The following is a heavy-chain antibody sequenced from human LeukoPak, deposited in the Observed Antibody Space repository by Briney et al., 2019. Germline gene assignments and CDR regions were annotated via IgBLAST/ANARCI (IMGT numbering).Heavy chain of an antibody. V-gene: IGHV1-18*04. D-gene: IGHD6-19*01. CDR1: GYSFTAFY. Sequence: ASVKVSCKASGYSFTAFYIHWVRQAPGQGLEWMGWISPYNGNTRYVQKLRGRVTMTTDTSTSTAYMELRSLRFDDTAVYYCARAGSGSGWYFDYWGQGTLVTVSA. J-gene: IGHJ4*02. CDR3: ARAGSGSGWYFDY. CDR2: ISPYNGNT.